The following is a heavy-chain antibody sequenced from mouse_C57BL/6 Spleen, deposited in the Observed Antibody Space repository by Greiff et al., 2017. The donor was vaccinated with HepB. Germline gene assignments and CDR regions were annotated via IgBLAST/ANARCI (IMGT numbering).Heavy chain of an antibody. Sequence: QVQLQQPGAELVKPGASVKLSCKASGYTFTSYWMQWVKQRPGQGLEWIGEIDPSDSYTNYNQKFKGKATLTVDTSSSTAYMQLSSLTSEDSAVYYCARGSSLFAYWGQGTLVTVSA. CDR2: IDPSDSYT. CDR1: GYTFTSYW. V-gene: IGHV1-50*01. CDR3: ARGSSLFAY. D-gene: IGHD1-1*01. J-gene: IGHJ3*01.